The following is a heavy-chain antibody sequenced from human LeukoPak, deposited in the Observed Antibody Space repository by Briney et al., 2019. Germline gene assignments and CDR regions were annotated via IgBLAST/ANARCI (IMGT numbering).Heavy chain of an antibody. CDR3: GAAAVHNDYYYGMDV. V-gene: IGHV3-53*04. Sequence: PGGSLRLSCAASGFTVSSNYMSWVRQAPGKGLEWVSVIYSGGSTYYADSVKGRFTISRHNSKNTLYLQMNSLRVEDTAVYYCGAAAVHNDYYYGMDVWGQGTTVTVSS. J-gene: IGHJ6*02. CDR1: GFTVSSNY. CDR2: IYSGGST. D-gene: IGHD6-13*01.